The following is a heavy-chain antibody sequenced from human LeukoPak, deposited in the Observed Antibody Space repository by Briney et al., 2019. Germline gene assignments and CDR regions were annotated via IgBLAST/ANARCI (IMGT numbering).Heavy chain of an antibody. V-gene: IGHV3-74*01. D-gene: IGHD6-13*01. CDR1: GFTFSSYW. CDR3: ARDRAAAAAGTWDWFDP. Sequence: GGSLRLSCAASGFTFSSYWMHWVRQAPGKGLVWVSRINSDGSSTSYADSVKGRFTISRDNAKNTLSLQMNSLRAEATAVYYCARDRAAAAAGTWDWFDPWGQGTLVTVSS. CDR2: INSDGSST. J-gene: IGHJ5*02.